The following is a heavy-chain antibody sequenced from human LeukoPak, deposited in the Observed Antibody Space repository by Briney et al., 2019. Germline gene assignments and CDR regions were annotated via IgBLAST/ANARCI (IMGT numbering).Heavy chain of an antibody. CDR3: AKSTGIALRYYSDY. Sequence: GGSLRLSFAASGFTFSSYAMHWVRQAPGKGLEWVAFIRYDGSNKYYADSVKGRFTISRDNSKNTLYLQMNSLTAEDTAVYYCAKSTGIALRYYSDYWGQGTLVTVSS. J-gene: IGHJ4*02. V-gene: IGHV3-30*02. CDR2: IRYDGSNK. D-gene: IGHD6-13*01. CDR1: GFTFSSYA.